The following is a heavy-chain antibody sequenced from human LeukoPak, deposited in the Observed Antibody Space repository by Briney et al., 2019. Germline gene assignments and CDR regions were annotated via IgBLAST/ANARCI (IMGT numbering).Heavy chain of an antibody. CDR1: GFTFISYW. J-gene: IGHJ3*02. CDR2: INMDGRST. CDR3: ARVGVVAGVTDI. D-gene: IGHD6-19*01. Sequence: PGGSLRLSFAASGFTFISYWIHSVRQAPGKGLVWVSRINMDGRSTSYADLVKGRFTISRDNAKNTLDLQVNGLRAGDAAMYYCARVGVVAGVTDIWGQGAMVTVSS. V-gene: IGHV3-74*01.